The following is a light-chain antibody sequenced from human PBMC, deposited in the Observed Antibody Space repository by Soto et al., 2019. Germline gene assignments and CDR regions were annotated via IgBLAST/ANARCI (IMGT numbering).Light chain of an antibody. J-gene: IGKJ1*01. CDR2: AAS. CDR3: QKYNSAPPWT. V-gene: IGKV1-27*01. Sequence: DIQMTQSPSSLSASVGDRVTITCRASQGISNYLAWYQQKPGKVPKLLIYAASTLQSGVPSRFSGSGSGTDFTLTISSLQPEDVATHYCQKYNSAPPWTFGQGPKVEIK. CDR1: QGISNY.